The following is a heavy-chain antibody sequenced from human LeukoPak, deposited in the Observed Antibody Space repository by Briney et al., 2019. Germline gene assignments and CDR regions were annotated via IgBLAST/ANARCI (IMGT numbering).Heavy chain of an antibody. CDR3: VRATYSSSRFDY. CDR2: INSDGSTT. V-gene: IGHV3-74*01. D-gene: IGHD6-6*01. Sequence: QTGGSLGLSCAASGFTFSSYWMHWVRHAPGKGLVWVSRINSDGSTTTYAGSVKGRFTISRDNAKNTLYLQMNSLRAEDTAVYYCVRATYSSSRFDYWGQGTLVTVSS. CDR1: GFTFSSYW. J-gene: IGHJ4*02.